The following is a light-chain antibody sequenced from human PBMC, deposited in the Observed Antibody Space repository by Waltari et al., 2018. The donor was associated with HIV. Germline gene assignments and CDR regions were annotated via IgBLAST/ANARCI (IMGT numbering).Light chain of an antibody. CDR3: QQRYAWYT. V-gene: IGKV3-11*01. CDR2: DAS. J-gene: IGKJ2*01. CDR1: QSVTTF. Sequence: EIVVTQSPATLSLSPGERATLSCRASQSVTTFLGWYQQKPGQAPRLLIYDASIRATGTPARFSGSGSGTDFTLTISSLEPEDFAVYYCQQRYAWYTFGQGTKLEIK.